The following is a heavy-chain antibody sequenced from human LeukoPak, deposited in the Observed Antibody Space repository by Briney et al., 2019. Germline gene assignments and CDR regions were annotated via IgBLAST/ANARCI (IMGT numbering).Heavy chain of an antibody. CDR1: GFTFSSYS. CDR2: ISSSSSYI. CDR3: ARGAGWGATEDY. V-gene: IGHV3-21*01. Sequence: GGSLRLSCAASGFTFSSYSMNWVSQAPGRGLEWLSSISSSSSYIYYADSVKGRFTISRDNAKNSLYLQMNSLRAEHTAVYYCARGAGWGATEDYWGQGTLVTVSS. J-gene: IGHJ4*02. D-gene: IGHD1-26*01.